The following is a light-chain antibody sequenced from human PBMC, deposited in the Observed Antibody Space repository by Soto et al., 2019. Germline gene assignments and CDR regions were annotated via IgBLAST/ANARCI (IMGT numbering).Light chain of an antibody. CDR3: QTWDTGIWV. J-gene: IGLJ3*02. Sequence: QPVLTQSPSASASLGASVKLTCTLSSGHSSYAIAWHQQQPEKGPRYLMKLNSDDSHSKGDGIPDRFSGSSSGAERYLTISSLQSEDEADYYCQTWDTGIWVFGRGTKVTVL. CDR1: SGHSSYA. V-gene: IGLV4-69*01. CDR2: LNSDDSH.